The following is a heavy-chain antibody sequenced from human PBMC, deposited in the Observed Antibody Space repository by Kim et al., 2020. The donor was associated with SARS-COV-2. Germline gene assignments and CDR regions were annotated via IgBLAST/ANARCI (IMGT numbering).Heavy chain of an antibody. CDR3: ARELRYSSGWYKLGY. Sequence: GGSLRLSCAASGFTFSSYGMHWVRQAPGKGLEWVAVIWYDGSNKYYADSVKGRFTISRDNSKNTLYLQMNSLRAEDTAVYYCARELRYSSGWYKLGYWGQGTLVTVSS. CDR2: IWYDGSNK. J-gene: IGHJ4*02. CDR1: GFTFSSYG. D-gene: IGHD6-19*01. V-gene: IGHV3-33*01.